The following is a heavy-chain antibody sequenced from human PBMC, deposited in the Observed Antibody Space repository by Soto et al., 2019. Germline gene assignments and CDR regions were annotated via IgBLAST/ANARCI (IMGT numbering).Heavy chain of an antibody. CDR3: TTEVGITRVRA. J-gene: IGHJ5*02. CDR1: GFTFSNAW. D-gene: IGHD3-10*01. V-gene: IGHV3-15*01. Sequence: GGSLRPSCAAPGFTFSNAWMSWVRQAPGKGLEWAGRIKSKTDGGTTDYAAPVKGRFIISRDDSKNTLYLQMNSLKTEETAVYYCTTEVGITRVRAWGQGTPVTVSS. CDR2: IKSKTDGGTT.